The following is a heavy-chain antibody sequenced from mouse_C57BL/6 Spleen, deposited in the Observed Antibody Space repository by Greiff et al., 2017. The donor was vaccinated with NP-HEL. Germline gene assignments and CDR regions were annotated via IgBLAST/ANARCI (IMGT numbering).Heavy chain of an antibody. V-gene: IGHV1-15*01. CDR2: IDPETGGT. Sequence: VQLQQSGAELVRPGASVTLSCKASGYTFTDYEMHWVKQTPVHGLEWIGAIDPETGGTAYNQKFKGKAILTADKSSSTAYMELRSLTSEDSAVYYCTRHYYGSRDYLDYWGQGTTLTVSS. CDR1: GYTFTDYE. D-gene: IGHD1-1*01. CDR3: TRHYYGSRDYLDY. J-gene: IGHJ2*01.